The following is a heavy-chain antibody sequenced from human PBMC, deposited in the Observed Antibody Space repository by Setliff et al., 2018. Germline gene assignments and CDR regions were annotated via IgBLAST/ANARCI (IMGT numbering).Heavy chain of an antibody. J-gene: IGHJ6*03. Sequence: SETLSLTCAVYGGSFSGYYWSWIRQPPGKGLELIGEINHTGTTNYNPTLKSRVTMSVDTSKNQFSLQLTSVTAADTAIYYCARGGGSVLPNYYYFNYMDVWGKGTTVTVSS. D-gene: IGHD2-15*01. CDR1: GGSFSGYY. V-gene: IGHV4-34*01. CDR2: INHTGTT. CDR3: ARGGGSVLPNYYYFNYMDV.